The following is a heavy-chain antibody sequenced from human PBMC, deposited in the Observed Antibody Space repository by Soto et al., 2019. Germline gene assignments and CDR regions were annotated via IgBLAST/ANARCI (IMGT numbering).Heavy chain of an antibody. J-gene: IGHJ4*02. CDR3: ARDSGESLRFFDY. CDR1: GGSINSGGSN. Sequence: SETLSLTCTVSGGSINSGGSNWNWIRQRPGEGLEWIGYITYRGTTYSIPSLKSRVTMSVDTSKNQFSLKLSSVSAADTAVYYCARDSGESLRFFDYWGQGAPVTVSS. V-gene: IGHV4-31*03. D-gene: IGHD3-10*01. CDR2: ITYRGTT.